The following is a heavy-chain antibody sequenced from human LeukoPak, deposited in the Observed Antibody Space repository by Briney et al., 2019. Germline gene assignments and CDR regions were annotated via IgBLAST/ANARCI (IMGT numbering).Heavy chain of an antibody. CDR2: ISGSGGST. J-gene: IGHJ4*02. V-gene: IGHV3-23*01. CDR3: AKGLYDSSGYYQYYFDY. CDR1: GFTFSSYA. D-gene: IGHD3-22*01. Sequence: PGGSLRLSCAASGFTFSSYAMSWVRQAPGKGLEWVSAISGSGGSTYYADSVKGRFTISRDNSKNTMYLQMNSLRAEDTAVYYCAKGLYDSSGYYQYYFDYWGQGTLVTASS.